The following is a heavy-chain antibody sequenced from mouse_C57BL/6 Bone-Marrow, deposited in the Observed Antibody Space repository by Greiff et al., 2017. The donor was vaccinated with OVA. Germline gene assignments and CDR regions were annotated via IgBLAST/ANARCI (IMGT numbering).Heavy chain of an antibody. CDR1: GYTFTDYE. CDR2: IDPETGGN. CDR3: TLFITTVVANYYAMDY. J-gene: IGHJ4*01. V-gene: IGHV1-15*01. Sequence: QVQLQQSGAELVRPGASVTLSCKASGYTFTDYEMHWVKQTPVHGLEWIGAIDPETGGNAYNQKFKGKAILTADKSSSTAYMELRSLTSEDSAVYYCTLFITTVVANYYAMDYWGQGTSVTVSS. D-gene: IGHD1-1*01.